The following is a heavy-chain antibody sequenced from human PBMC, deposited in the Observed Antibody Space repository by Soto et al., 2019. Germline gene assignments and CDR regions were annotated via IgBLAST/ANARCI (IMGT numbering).Heavy chain of an antibody. D-gene: IGHD5-18*01. CDR1: GYSFTNND. CDR3: ARDERGRGYSYGLVNWFDP. CDR2: ISAYNGNT. V-gene: IGHV1-18*01. J-gene: IGHJ5*02. Sequence: GASVKVSCKASGYSFTNNDVSWVLQAPGEGLEWMGVISAYNGNTNYAQKLQGRVTMTTDTSTSIAYMELRSLRSDDTAVYYCARDERGRGYSYGLVNWFDPWGQGTLVTVSS.